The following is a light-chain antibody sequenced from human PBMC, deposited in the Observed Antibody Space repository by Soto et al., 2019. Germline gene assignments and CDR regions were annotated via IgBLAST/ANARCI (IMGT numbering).Light chain of an antibody. V-gene: IGKV3-20*01. CDR3: QQYGTSPMYT. CDR1: QIVSTIY. J-gene: IGKJ2*01. CDR2: GSS. Sequence: EIVLTRSPGTLSLSPGERATLSCRASQIVSTIYLAWYQQKPGQAPRLLIYGSSSRAPGIPDRFSGSGSGTEFTLTISRLEPEDFAVYYCQQYGTSPMYTFGQGTKLEIK.